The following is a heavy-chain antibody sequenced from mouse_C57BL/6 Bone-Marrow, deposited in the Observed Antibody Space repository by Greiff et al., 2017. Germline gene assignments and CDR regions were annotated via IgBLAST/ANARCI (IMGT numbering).Heavy chain of an antibody. Sequence: QVQLQQPGAELVMPGASVKLSCKASGYTFPSYWMHWVKQRPGQGLEWIGEIDPSDSYTNYNQKFKGKSTLTVDKSSSTAYMQLSSLTSEDSAVYYCAREGTVVSYYFDYWGQGTTLTVSS. CDR2: IDPSDSYT. D-gene: IGHD1-1*01. CDR3: AREGTVVSYYFDY. CDR1: GYTFPSYW. J-gene: IGHJ2*01. V-gene: IGHV1-69*01.